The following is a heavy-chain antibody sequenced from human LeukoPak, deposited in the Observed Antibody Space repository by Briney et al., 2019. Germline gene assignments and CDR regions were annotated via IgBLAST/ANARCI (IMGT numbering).Heavy chain of an antibody. CDR1: KFTFGSFW. Sequence: GGSLRLSCEASKFTFGSFWMSWVRLVPGKGLLWVSRINPDGSDTEYADSVKGRFTVSRDNARNTLYLEMRSLSVQDSGLYYCARVRNGYSSGLDVWGPGTWVTVSS. CDR2: INPDGSDT. V-gene: IGHV3-74*01. CDR3: ARVRNGYSSGLDV. J-gene: IGHJ6*02. D-gene: IGHD2-15*01.